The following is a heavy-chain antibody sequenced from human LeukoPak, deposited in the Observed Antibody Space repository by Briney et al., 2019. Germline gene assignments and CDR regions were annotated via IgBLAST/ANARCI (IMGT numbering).Heavy chain of an antibody. CDR3: ARGDYRGWLQPHPHDY. CDR1: GGTFSSYA. Sequence: SVKVSCKASGGTFSSYAISWERQAPGQGLEWMGGIIPIFGTANYAQKFQGRVTITADESTSTAYMELSSLRSEDTAVYYCARGDYRGWLQPHPHDYWGQGTLVTVSS. J-gene: IGHJ4*02. CDR2: IIPIFGTA. V-gene: IGHV1-69*01. D-gene: IGHD5-24*01.